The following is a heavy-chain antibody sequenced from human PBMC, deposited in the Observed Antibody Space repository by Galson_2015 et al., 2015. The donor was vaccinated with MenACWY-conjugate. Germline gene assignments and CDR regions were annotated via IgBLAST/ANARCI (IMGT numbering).Heavy chain of an antibody. CDR3: ARAYCTGTSCAGSFDP. Sequence: SLRLSCAVSGFSLSTYPMHWLRQAPGKGQEWVALISVDGSKQSYADSVKGRFSISRDNAKNTLYLQMNSLRAEDTAVYYCARAYCTGTSCAGSFDPWGQGTLVTVSS. V-gene: IGHV3-30*04. D-gene: IGHD2-8*02. CDR2: ISVDGSKQ. CDR1: GFSLSTYP. J-gene: IGHJ5*02.